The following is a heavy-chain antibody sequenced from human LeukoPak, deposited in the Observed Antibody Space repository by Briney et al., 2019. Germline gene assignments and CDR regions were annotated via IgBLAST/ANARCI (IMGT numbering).Heavy chain of an antibody. V-gene: IGHV4-61*02. J-gene: IGHJ3*02. CDR3: ARGIGTSYDSSRDALDI. CDR1: AGSINSGDYY. D-gene: IGHD3-22*01. CDR2: IYSPGT. Sequence: PSQTLSLTCTVSAGSINSGDYYWSWIRQPAGKGLEWIGRIYSPGTNYNYNPSLKSRVTISIDTSKNQFSLKLTSVTAADTAVYYCARGIGTSYDSSRDALDIWGQGTMVTVSS.